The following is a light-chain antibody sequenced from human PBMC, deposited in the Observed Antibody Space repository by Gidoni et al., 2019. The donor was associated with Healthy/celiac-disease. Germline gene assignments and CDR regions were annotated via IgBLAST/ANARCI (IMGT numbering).Light chain of an antibody. Sequence: EIVLTQSPATLSLSPGERGTISCRASQSVSSYLAWYQQKPGQAPRLLIYDTSNRATGIPDFTLTISSLEPEDFAVYYCQQHSNWPVTFGRGTKVEIK. CDR2: DTS. V-gene: IGKV3-11*01. CDR3: QQHSNWPVT. CDR1: QSVSSY. J-gene: IGKJ1*01.